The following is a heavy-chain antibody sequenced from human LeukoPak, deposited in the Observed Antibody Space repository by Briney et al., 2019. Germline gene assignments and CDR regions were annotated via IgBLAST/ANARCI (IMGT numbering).Heavy chain of an antibody. V-gene: IGHV3-30*04. CDR2: ISYDGSNK. Sequence: GSLRLSCAASGFTFSSYAMHWVRQAPGKGLEWVAVISYDGSNKYYADSVKGRFTISRDNSKNTLYLQMNSLRAEDTAVYYCARSGYDMYYYYMDVWGKGTTVTVSS. CDR3: ARSGYDMYYYYMDV. D-gene: IGHD5-12*01. CDR1: GFTFSSYA. J-gene: IGHJ6*03.